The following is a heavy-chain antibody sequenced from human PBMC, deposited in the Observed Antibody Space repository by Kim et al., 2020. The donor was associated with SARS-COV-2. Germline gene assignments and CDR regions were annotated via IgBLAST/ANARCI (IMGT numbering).Heavy chain of an antibody. J-gene: IGHJ6*02. CDR3: ARDETYGSGSRRDYYYGMDV. CDR2: IIPIFGTA. Sequence: SVKVSCKASGGTFSSYAISWVRQAPGQGLEWMGGIIPIFGTANYAQKFQGRVTITADESTSTAYMELSSLRSEDTAVYYCARDETYGSGSRRDYYYGMDVWGQGTTVTVSS. CDR1: GGTFSSYA. D-gene: IGHD3-10*01. V-gene: IGHV1-69*13.